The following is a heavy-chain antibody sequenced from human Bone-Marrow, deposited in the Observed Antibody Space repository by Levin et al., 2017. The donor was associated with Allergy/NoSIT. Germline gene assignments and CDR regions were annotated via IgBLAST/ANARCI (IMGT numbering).Heavy chain of an antibody. CDR2: IYHSGST. J-gene: IGHJ4*02. D-gene: IGHD1-26*01. CDR3: ARDGGGGSYHDY. Sequence: SETLSLTCAVSGGSISSGGYSWSWIRQPPGKGLEWIGYIYHSGSTYYNPSLKSRVTISVDRSKNQFSLKLSSVTAADTAVYYCARDGGGGSYHDYWGQGTLVTVSS. V-gene: IGHV4-30-2*01. CDR1: GGSISSGGYS.